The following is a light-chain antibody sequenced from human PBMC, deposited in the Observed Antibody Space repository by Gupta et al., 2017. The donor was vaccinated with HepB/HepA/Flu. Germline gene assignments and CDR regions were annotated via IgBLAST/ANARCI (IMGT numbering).Light chain of an antibody. CDR3: QQDDRSPT. CDR2: GAS. J-gene: IGKJ1*01. V-gene: IGKV3-20*01. CDR1: QSVNNY. Sequence: EIVLTQSPGTLSLSPGERVTLSCRASQSVNNYLAWYQQKPGKAPRLLIYGASSRATGIPDRFSGSGSGTDFTLTISRLEPEDFAVYYCQQDDRSPTFGPGTKVEIK.